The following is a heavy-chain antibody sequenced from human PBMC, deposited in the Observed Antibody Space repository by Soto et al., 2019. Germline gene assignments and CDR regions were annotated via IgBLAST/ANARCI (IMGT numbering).Heavy chain of an antibody. CDR3: ARDRQQLVADAFDI. J-gene: IGHJ3*02. D-gene: IGHD6-13*01. CDR2: IIPIFGTA. V-gene: IGHV1-69*13. Sequence: SVKVSCKAPGRTFSSYAISWVRQAPGQGLEWMGGIIPIFGTANYAQKFQGRVTITADESTSTAYMELSSLRSEDTAVYYCARDRQQLVADAFDIWGQGTMVTVSS. CDR1: GRTFSSYA.